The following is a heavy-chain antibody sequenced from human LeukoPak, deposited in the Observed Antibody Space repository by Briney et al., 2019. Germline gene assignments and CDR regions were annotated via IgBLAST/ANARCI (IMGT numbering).Heavy chain of an antibody. V-gene: IGHV4-59*01. Sequence: SETLSLTCTVSGGSISSYYWSWIRQPPGKGLEWIGYIYYSGSTNYNPSLKSRVTISVDTSKNQFSPKLSSATAADTAVYYCARVGIAAAVVWFDPWGQGTLVTVSS. CDR1: GGSISSYY. J-gene: IGHJ5*02. CDR3: ARVGIAAAVVWFDP. D-gene: IGHD6-13*01. CDR2: IYYSGST.